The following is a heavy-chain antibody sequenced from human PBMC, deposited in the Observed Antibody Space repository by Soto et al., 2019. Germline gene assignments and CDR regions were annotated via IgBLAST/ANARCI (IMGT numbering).Heavy chain of an antibody. D-gene: IGHD2-15*01. CDR2: INSDGSVS. CDR3: ARGDCVGGTCYSLAGSFYYYMDV. CDR1: GFTFSNYW. Sequence: EVQLVESGGGLVQPGGSLRLSCAASGFTFSNYWMYWVRQAPGKGLEWVSRINSDGSVSSHADSVRGRLTISRDNVKNTLYLPMDSLRAEYTAVYFCARGDCVGGTCYSLAGSFYYYMDVWGKGTTVTVFS. V-gene: IGHV3-74*02. J-gene: IGHJ6*03.